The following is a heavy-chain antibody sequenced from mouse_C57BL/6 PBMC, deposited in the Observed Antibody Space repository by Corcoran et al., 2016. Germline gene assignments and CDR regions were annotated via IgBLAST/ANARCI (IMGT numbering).Heavy chain of an antibody. CDR3: ARYAY. V-gene: IGHV3-6*01. CDR2: ISYDGSN. J-gene: IGHJ3*01. CDR1: GYSITSGYY. Sequence: DVQLQESGPGLVKPSPSLSLTCTVTGYSITSGYYWNGIRQFPGNKLEWMGYISYDGSNNYNPSLKNRISITRDTSKNQFYLKLNSVTTEDTATYYCARYAYWGQGTLVTVSA.